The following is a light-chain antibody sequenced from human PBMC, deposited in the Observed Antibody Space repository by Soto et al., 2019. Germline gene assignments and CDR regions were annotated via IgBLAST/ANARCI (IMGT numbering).Light chain of an antibody. CDR2: KAS. J-gene: IGKJ1*01. CDR3: QQYNSYPGWT. Sequence: DIQMTQSPSTLSASVGDRVTITCRVSQSISSWLAWYQQKPGKAPKLLIYKASSLESGVPSRFSGSGSGTEFTLTISSLQPDDFATYYCQQYNSYPGWTFGQGTKVEIK. V-gene: IGKV1-5*03. CDR1: QSISSW.